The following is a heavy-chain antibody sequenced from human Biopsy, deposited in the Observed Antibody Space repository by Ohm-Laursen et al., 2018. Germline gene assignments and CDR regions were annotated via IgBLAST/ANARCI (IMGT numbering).Heavy chain of an antibody. Sequence: SVKVSCKSSGGAFTTYAIGWVRQAPGQGLEWMGKVIPGFGTTDYAQNFQGRLTLTADESTSTVYMDLTGLRSDDTGIYYCARYASYSGNYGHFDYWGQGTLVTVSS. V-gene: IGHV1-69*13. D-gene: IGHD1-26*01. CDR1: GGAFTTYA. CDR2: VIPGFGTT. CDR3: ARYASYSGNYGHFDY. J-gene: IGHJ4*02.